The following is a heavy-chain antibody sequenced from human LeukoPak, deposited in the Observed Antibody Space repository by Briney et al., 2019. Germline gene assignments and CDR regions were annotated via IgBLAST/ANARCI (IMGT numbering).Heavy chain of an antibody. V-gene: IGHV4-4*02. CDR2: SYHTGSA. J-gene: IGHJ4*02. CDR1: GASISRSHW. D-gene: IGHD2-15*01. CDR3: ARGVVGQAQLFDY. Sequence: PSGTLSLTCAVSGASISRSHWWCWGRQPPGEGLEWIGESYHTGSANYKPSLKSRFTISVDNSKSQFSLQLTSVTAADTAIYYCARGVVGQAQLFDYWGQGTLVTVSS.